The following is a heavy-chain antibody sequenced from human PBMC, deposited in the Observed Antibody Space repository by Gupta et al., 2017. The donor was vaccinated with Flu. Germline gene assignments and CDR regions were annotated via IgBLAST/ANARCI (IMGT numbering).Heavy chain of an antibody. CDR2: ISGSGGST. CDR3: VAVAGGNYYFDY. D-gene: IGHD6-19*01. V-gene: IGHV3-23*01. J-gene: IGHJ4*02. CDR1: GFTFSSYA. Sequence: EVQLLESGGGLVQPGGSLRLSCAASGFTFSSYAMSWVRQAPGKGLEWVSAISGSGGSTYYADSVKGRFTISRDNSKNTLYLQMNSLRAEDTAVYYCVAVAGGNYYFDYWGQGTLVTVAS.